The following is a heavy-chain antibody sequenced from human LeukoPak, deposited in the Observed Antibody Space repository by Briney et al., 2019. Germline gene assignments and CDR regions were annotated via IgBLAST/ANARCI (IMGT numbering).Heavy chain of an antibody. D-gene: IGHD6-13*01. CDR3: ARAVGAAAGYFDY. J-gene: IGHJ4*02. Sequence: GGSLRLSCAASGFTFSSHWMHWVRQAPGKGLVWVSRINSDGSSISYADSVKGRFTISRDNAKNTLYLQMNSLRAEDTAVYYCARAVGAAAGYFDYWGQGTLVTVSS. CDR2: INSDGSSI. CDR1: GFTFSSHW. V-gene: IGHV3-74*01.